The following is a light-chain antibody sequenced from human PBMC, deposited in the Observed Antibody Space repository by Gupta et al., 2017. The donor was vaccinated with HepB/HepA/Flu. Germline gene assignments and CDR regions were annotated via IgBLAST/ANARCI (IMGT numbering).Light chain of an antibody. CDR1: SSDVGGHNY. CDR3: SSYTSSSTYV. Sequence: QSALTQPASVSGSPGQSITRSCPGTSSDVGGHNYVPWYQQHTGKAPNLMIYDVSNRPSGVSNRFSGSKSGNTASLTISGLQAEDEAEYYCSSYTSSSTYVFGNGTKVTVL. J-gene: IGLJ1*01. V-gene: IGLV2-14*01. CDR2: DVS.